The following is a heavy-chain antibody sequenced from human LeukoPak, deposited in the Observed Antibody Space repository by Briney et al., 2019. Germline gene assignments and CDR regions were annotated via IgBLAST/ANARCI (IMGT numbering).Heavy chain of an antibody. Sequence: SGGSLRLSCAASGFTFSSYEMNWVRQAPGKGLEWVSYISSSGGTRYYADSVKGRFTISRDNAKNSLYLQMKSLRAEETAVYYCARDVIQPWLLFDYWGQGTLVTVSS. D-gene: IGHD5-18*01. V-gene: IGHV3-48*03. CDR1: GFTFSSYE. J-gene: IGHJ4*02. CDR2: ISSSGGTR. CDR3: ARDVIQPWLLFDY.